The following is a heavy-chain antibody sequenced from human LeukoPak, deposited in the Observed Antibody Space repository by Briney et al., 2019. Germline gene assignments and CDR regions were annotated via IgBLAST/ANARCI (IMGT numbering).Heavy chain of an antibody. Sequence: ASVKVPCKASGYTFTGYYMHWVRQAPGQGLEWMGWINPNSGGTNYAQKFQGRVTMTRDTSISTAYMELSSLRSEDTAVYYCAIDSGSHYYFDYWGQGTLVTVSS. D-gene: IGHD1-26*01. CDR3: AIDSGSHYYFDY. J-gene: IGHJ4*02. CDR2: INPNSGGT. V-gene: IGHV1-2*02. CDR1: GYTFTGYY.